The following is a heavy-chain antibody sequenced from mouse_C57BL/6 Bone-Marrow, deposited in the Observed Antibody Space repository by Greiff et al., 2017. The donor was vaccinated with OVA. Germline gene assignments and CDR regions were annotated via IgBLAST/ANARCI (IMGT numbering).Heavy chain of an antibody. CDR2: IYPGNGDT. Sequence: QVQLQQSGAELVRPGASVKMSCKASGYTFTSYNMHWVKQTPRQGLEWIGAIYPGNGDTSYNQKFKGKATLTVDKSSSTAYMQLSSLTSEDSAVYFCARYNYYGSSYGYFDYWGQGTTLTVSS. V-gene: IGHV1-12*01. CDR1: GYTFTSYN. J-gene: IGHJ2*01. CDR3: ARYNYYGSSYGYFDY. D-gene: IGHD1-1*01.